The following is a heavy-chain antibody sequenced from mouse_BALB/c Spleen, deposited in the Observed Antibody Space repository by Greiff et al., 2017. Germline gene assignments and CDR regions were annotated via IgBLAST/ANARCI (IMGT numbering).Heavy chain of an antibody. J-gene: IGHJ4*01. V-gene: IGHV8-12*01. CDR2: IYWDDDK. D-gene: IGHD2-3*01. CDR1: GFSLSTSGMG. CDR3: ARSGPRWLQYAMDY. Sequence: QVTLKVSGPGILQPSQTLSLTCSFSGFSLSTSGMGVSWIRQPSGKGLEWLAHIYWDDDKRYNPSLKSRLTISKDTSSNQVFLKITSVDTADTATYYCARSGPRWLQYAMDYWGQGTSVTVSS.